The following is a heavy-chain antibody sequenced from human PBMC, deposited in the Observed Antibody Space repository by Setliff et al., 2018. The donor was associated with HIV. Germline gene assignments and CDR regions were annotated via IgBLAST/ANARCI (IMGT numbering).Heavy chain of an antibody. Sequence: PGGSLRLSCAASGFTFSTYWMSWVRQAPGKGLEWVSAVSPGGDTTYYPDSVKGRFTLSRDNTKNTLYLQMNSLRPEDTAVYYCARPRLYGTALDLWGQGTLVTVSS. CDR2: VSPGGDTT. CDR1: GFTFSTYW. J-gene: IGHJ5*02. V-gene: IGHV3-23*01. CDR3: ARPRLYGTALDL. D-gene: IGHD3-10*01.